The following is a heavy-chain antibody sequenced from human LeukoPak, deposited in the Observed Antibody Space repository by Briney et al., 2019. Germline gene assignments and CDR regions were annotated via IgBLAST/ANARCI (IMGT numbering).Heavy chain of an antibody. CDR3: ALLWFGGNWFDP. V-gene: IGHV1-69*02. D-gene: IGHD3-10*01. Sequence: APVKVSCKASGGTFSSYTITWVRQAPGQGLEWMGRIIPMVGVSKYAENFQGRVTITADKSTNTAYMEMSSLRSEDTAIYYCALLWFGGNWFDPWGQGTLVTVSS. CDR2: IIPMVGVS. J-gene: IGHJ5*02. CDR1: GGTFSSYT.